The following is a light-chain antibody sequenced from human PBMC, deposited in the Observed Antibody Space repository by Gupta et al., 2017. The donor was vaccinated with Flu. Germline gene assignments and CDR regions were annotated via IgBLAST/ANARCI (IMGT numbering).Light chain of an antibody. CDR3: QQSYSSPFT. V-gene: IGKV1-39*01. Sequence: DIQMTQSPSPLSASVGDRVTITCRARQSISTYLNWYQQKPGKAPKLLIYAASSLQSGVPSRFSGSGSGTDFTLTISSLQPEDFATYYCQQSYSSPFTFGPGTKVDIK. CDR2: AAS. CDR1: QSISTY. J-gene: IGKJ3*01.